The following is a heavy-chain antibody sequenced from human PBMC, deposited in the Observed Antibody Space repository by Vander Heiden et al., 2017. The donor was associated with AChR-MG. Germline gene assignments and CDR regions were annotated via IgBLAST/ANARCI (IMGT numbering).Heavy chain of an antibody. CDR2: IYYSGST. CDR3: ARRGRGDYYFDY. Sequence: QLQLQESGPGLVKPSETLSLTCTVSGGSISSSSYYWGWIRQPPGKGLEWIGSIYYSGSTYYNPSLKSRVTISVDTSKNQFSLKLSSVTAADTAVYYCARRGRGDYYFDYWGQGTLVTVSS. V-gene: IGHV4-39*01. CDR1: GGSISSSSYY. D-gene: IGHD3-10*01. J-gene: IGHJ4*02.